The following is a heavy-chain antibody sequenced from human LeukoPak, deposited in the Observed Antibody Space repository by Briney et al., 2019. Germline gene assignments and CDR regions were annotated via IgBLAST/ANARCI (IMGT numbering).Heavy chain of an antibody. D-gene: IGHD1-26*01. Sequence: SESLSLTWTVSGGSISSYYWSWIRQPAGRGLEWIGRIFTSGSTNYSPSLKSRVTMSVDTSKNQFSLKLSSVTAADTAVYYCARDRSFSGSHYLDYWGQGTLVTVTS. CDR1: GGSISSYY. V-gene: IGHV4-4*07. CDR2: IFTSGST. J-gene: IGHJ4*02. CDR3: ARDRSFSGSHYLDY.